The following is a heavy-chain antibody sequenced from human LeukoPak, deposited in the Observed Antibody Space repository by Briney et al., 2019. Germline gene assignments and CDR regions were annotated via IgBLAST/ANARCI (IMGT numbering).Heavy chain of an antibody. Sequence: PSETLSLTCTVSGGSISSYYWSWIRQPPGKGLEWIGYIYYSGSTNYNPSLKSRVTISVDTSKNQFSLKLSSVTAADTAVYYCARTMVRGVTRDYWGQGTLVTVSS. J-gene: IGHJ4*02. V-gene: IGHV4-59*01. D-gene: IGHD3-10*01. CDR2: IYYSGST. CDR1: GGSISSYY. CDR3: ARTMVRGVTRDY.